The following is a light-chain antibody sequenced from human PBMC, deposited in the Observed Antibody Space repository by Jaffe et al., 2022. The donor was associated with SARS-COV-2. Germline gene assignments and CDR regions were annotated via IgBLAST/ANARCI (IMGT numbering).Light chain of an antibody. CDR2: DAS. J-gene: IGKJ1*01. V-gene: IGKV1-33*01. Sequence: DFQMTQSPSSLSASVGDRVTIICQASQDIRNHLNWYQQKPGKAPKLLISDASNLKTGVPSRFSGSGFGTDFVFTITSLQPEDIATYYCQQYNNLPWTFGQGTKVEIK. CDR1: QDIRNH. CDR3: QQYNNLPWT.